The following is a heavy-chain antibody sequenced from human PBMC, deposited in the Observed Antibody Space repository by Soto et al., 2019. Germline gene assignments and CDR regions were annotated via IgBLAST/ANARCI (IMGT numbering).Heavy chain of an antibody. CDR3: ARSKWEPGVYYFDY. CDR2: IYYSGST. CDR1: GGSISSSSYY. Sequence: QLQLQESGPGLVKPSETLFLTCTVSGGSISSSSYYWGWIRQPPGKGLEWIGSIYYSGSTYYNPSLKSRVTISVDTSKNQFSLKLSSVTAADTAVYYCARSKWEPGVYYFDYWGQGTLVTVSS. D-gene: IGHD1-26*01. J-gene: IGHJ4*02. V-gene: IGHV4-39*01.